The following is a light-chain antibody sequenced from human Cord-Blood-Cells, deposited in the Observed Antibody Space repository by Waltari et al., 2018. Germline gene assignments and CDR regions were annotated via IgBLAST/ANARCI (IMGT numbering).Light chain of an antibody. J-gene: IGLJ1*01. CDR2: DVS. V-gene: IGLV2-11*01. Sequence: QYALTQPRSVSGSPGQSVTISCTGTSSDVGGYNYVSWYQQHPGKAPKLIIYDVSKRPSGVPDRFSGSKSGNTASLTISGLQAEDEADYYCCSYAGSYTYVFGTGTKVTVL. CDR1: SSDVGGYNY. CDR3: CSYAGSYTYV.